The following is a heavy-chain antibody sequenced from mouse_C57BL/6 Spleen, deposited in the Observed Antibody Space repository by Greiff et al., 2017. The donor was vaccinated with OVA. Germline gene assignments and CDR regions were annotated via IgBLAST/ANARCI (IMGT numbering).Heavy chain of an antibody. D-gene: IGHD1-1*01. CDR3: ASWDYGSSYNY. J-gene: IGHJ2*01. CDR2: ISYDGSN. V-gene: IGHV3-6*01. CDR1: GYSITSGYY. Sequence: EVQLQESGPGLVKPSQSLSLTCSVTGYSITSGYYWNWIRQFPGNKLEWMGYISYDGSNNYNPSLKNRISITRDTSKNQFFLKLNSVTTEDTATYYCASWDYGSSYNYWGQGTTLTVSS.